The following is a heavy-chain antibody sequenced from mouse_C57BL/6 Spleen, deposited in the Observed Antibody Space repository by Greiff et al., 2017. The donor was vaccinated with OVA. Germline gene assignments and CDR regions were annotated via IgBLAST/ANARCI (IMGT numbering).Heavy chain of an antibody. V-gene: IGHV1-26*01. D-gene: IGHD2-3*01. Sequence: EVQLQQSGPELVKPGASVKISCKASGYTFTDYYMNWVKQSPGKSLEWIGDINPNNGGTSYNQKFKGKATLTVDKSSSTAYMELRSLTSEDSAVYYCARRGDGYYLYYYAMDYWGQGTSVTVSS. CDR3: ARRGDGYYLYYYAMDY. J-gene: IGHJ4*01. CDR1: GYTFTDYY. CDR2: INPNNGGT.